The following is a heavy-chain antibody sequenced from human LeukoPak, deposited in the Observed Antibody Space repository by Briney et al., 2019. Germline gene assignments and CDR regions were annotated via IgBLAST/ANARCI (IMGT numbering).Heavy chain of an antibody. J-gene: IGHJ4*02. Sequence: SETLSLTCTVSGDSISNRDYYWSWIRQSPGEGLEWIGYIYCSGSTYYSPSLKSRITISLDTSKNQFSLNLSSVTAADTAVYYCGRSSGYYYDYWGQGTLVTVSS. D-gene: IGHD3-22*01. CDR2: IYCSGST. V-gene: IGHV4-30-4*01. CDR3: GRSSGYYYDY. CDR1: GDSISNRDYY.